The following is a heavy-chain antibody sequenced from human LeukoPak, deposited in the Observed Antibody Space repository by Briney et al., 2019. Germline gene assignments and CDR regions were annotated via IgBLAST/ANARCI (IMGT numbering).Heavy chain of an antibody. J-gene: IGHJ4*02. CDR2: IYYSGST. CDR3: ASSHYGSGSYNFDY. V-gene: IGHV4-39*07. D-gene: IGHD3-10*01. CDR1: GGSISSSSYY. Sequence: SETLSLTCTVSGGSISSSSYYWGWIRQPPGKGLEWIGSIYYSGSTYYNPSLKSRVTISVDTSKNQFSLKLSSVTAADTAVYYCASSHYGSGSYNFDYWGQGTLVTVSS.